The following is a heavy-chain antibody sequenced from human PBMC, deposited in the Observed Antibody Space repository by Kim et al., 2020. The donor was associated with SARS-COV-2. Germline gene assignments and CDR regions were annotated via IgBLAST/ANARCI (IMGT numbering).Heavy chain of an antibody. Sequence: GGSLRLSCAASGFTFSSYGMHWVCQAPGKGLEWVAVISYDGSNKYYADSVKGRFTISRDNSKNTLYLQMNSLRAEDTAVYYCAKDEVGATPPLIDYWGQGTLVTVSS. CDR3: AKDEVGATPPLIDY. V-gene: IGHV3-30*18. CDR1: GFTFSSYG. CDR2: ISYDGSNK. D-gene: IGHD1-26*01. J-gene: IGHJ4*02.